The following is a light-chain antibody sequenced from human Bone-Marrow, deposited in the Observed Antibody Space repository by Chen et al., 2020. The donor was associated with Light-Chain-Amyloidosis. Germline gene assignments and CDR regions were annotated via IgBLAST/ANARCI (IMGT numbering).Light chain of an antibody. CDR3: SSYTITTTLV. J-gene: IGLJ1*01. V-gene: IGLV2-14*01. Sequence: QSALTQPASVSGTTGQAITIACTGTSSEVGGDNHVSWYQQHPDKAPKLLIYEVTNRPSCVPYRFSCSKSDNTASLTISGLQTEAEADYFCSSYTITTTLVFGSGTRVTVL. CDR2: EVT. CDR1: SSEVGGDNH.